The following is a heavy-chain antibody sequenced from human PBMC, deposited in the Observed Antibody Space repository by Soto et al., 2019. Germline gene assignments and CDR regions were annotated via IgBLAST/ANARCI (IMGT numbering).Heavy chain of an antibody. Sequence: TLSLTCTVSGGSISSGGYYWSWIRQHPGKGLEWIGNIYYSGSTYYNPSLRSQIAISVDTSKNQFSLKLSSVTAADTAIYYCARVPAYSTSSVWFDPWGQGTLVTVSS. V-gene: IGHV4-31*01. CDR2: IYYSGST. D-gene: IGHD6-6*01. CDR1: GGSISSGGYY. J-gene: IGHJ5*02. CDR3: ARVPAYSTSSVWFDP.